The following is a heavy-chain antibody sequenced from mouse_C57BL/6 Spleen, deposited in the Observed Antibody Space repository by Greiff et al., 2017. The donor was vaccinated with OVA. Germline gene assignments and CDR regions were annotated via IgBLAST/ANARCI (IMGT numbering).Heavy chain of an antibody. CDR3: ARRNDYDRGYYFDY. CDR1: GYTFTSYW. Sequence: VQLQQPGAELVRPGSSVTLSCKASGYTFTSYWMDWVKQRPGQGLEWIGNIYPSDSETHYNQKLKDKATLTVDKSSSTAYMQLSSLTSEDAAVYYCARRNDYDRGYYFDYWGQGTTLTVSS. V-gene: IGHV1-61*01. D-gene: IGHD2-4*01. J-gene: IGHJ2*01. CDR2: IYPSDSET.